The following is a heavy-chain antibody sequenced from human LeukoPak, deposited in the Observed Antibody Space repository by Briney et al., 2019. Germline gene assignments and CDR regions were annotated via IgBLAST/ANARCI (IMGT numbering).Heavy chain of an antibody. J-gene: IGHJ4*02. CDR2: IYSGGTT. V-gene: IGHV3-53*01. D-gene: IGHD2-15*01. CDR3: ASGLYEFCSGGSCYSYYFDY. Sequence: GGSLRLSCAASGFTVSSNYMSWVRQAPGKGLEWVSIIYSGGTTYYADSVKGRFTISRDNSKNTLHLQMNSLRAEDTAVYFCASGLYEFCSGGSCYSYYFDYWGQGTLVTVSS. CDR1: GFTVSSNY.